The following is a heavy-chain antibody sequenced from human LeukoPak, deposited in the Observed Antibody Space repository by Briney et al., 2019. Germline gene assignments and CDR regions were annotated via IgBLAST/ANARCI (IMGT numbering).Heavy chain of an antibody. CDR1: GFTFSSYG. Sequence: PGGSLRLSCAASGFTFSSYGFHWVRQAPGKGLDWVAVIWHDGSNDFYSDSVQGRFTISRDNSKRTLFLQMNSLRAEDTAFYYCAKAELGVDTFFDYWGQGTLVTVSS. CDR2: IWHDGSND. J-gene: IGHJ4*02. CDR3: AKAELGVDTFFDY. D-gene: IGHD3-3*01. V-gene: IGHV3-33*06.